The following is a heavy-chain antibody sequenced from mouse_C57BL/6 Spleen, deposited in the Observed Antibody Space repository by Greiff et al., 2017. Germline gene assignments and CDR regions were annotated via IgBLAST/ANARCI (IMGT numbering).Heavy chain of an antibody. CDR1: GYAFTNYL. V-gene: IGHV1-54*01. CDR2: INPGSGGT. D-gene: IGHD1-1*01. J-gene: IGHJ3*01. Sequence: QVQLQQSGAELVRPGTSVKVSCKASGYAFTNYLIEWVKQRPGQGLEWIGVINPGSGGTNYNEKFKGKATLTADKSSSTAYMQLSSLTSEDSAVYFCARDGSSPAWFADWGQGTLVTVSA. CDR3: ARDGSSPAWFAD.